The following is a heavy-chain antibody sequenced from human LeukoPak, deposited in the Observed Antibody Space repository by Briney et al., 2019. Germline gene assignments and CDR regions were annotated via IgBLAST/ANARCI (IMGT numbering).Heavy chain of an antibody. Sequence: GGSLRLSCAASGFTFSSYAMSWVRQAPGKGLEWVSAISGSGGSTYYADSVKGRFTISRDNSKNTLYLQMNSLRAEDTAVYYCAKTLGYCSSTSCRGYYYYYMDVWGKGTTVTVSS. J-gene: IGHJ6*03. CDR2: ISGSGGST. CDR1: GFTFSSYA. D-gene: IGHD2-2*01. V-gene: IGHV3-23*01. CDR3: AKTLGYCSSTSCRGYYYYYMDV.